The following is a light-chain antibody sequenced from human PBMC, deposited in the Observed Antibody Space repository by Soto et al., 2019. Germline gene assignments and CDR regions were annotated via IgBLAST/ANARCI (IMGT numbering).Light chain of an antibody. CDR2: GAS. Sequence: EIVRTQSPATTSLSPGERATLSCRASQDISSKLAWYQQKPGQAPRFLFYGASTRATGVPARFSGSGSGTEFTLTVSSLQSEDFAVYYCQQYNYWPWTFGQGSNV. CDR1: QDISSK. CDR3: QQYNYWPWT. J-gene: IGKJ1*01. V-gene: IGKV3-15*01.